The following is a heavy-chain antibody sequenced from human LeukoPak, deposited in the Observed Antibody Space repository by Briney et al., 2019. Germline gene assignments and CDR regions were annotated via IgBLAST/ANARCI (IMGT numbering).Heavy chain of an antibody. J-gene: IGHJ6*03. CDR1: GFTFSSYE. Sequence: GGSLRLSCAASGFTFSSYEMNWVRQAPGKGLEWVSYISRSGSTIYYADSVKGRFTISRGNAKNSLYLQMNSLRAEDTAVYYCARGRHYYESSGYYLFMGVWGKGTTVTISS. D-gene: IGHD3-22*01. CDR2: ISRSGSTI. CDR3: ARGRHYYESSGYYLFMGV. V-gene: IGHV3-48*03.